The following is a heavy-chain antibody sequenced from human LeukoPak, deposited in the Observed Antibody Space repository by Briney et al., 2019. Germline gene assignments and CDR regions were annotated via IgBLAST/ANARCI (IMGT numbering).Heavy chain of an antibody. CDR1: GFTFSAYD. CDR3: ARVSQTPAYYYTSGYYYHGY. D-gene: IGHD3-22*01. CDR2: MNPTSGNT. J-gene: IGHJ4*02. V-gene: IGHV1-8*01. Sequence: ASVKVSCKASGFTFSAYDINWVRQDPGQGLEWMGWMNPTSGNTGFAQKFQGRVTMTRDTSINTAYMELSNLRSEDTAVYYCARVSQTPAYYYTSGYYYHGYWGQGTRVTVSS.